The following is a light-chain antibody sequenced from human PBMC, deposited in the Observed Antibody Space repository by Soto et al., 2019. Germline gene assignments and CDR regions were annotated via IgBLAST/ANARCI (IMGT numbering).Light chain of an antibody. V-gene: IGKV3D-15*01. CDR3: QQYDKWPLT. J-gene: IGKJ4*01. CDR2: GAS. CDR1: HSVDSN. Sequence: EIVMTQSPATLSVSPGEGATLSCRASHSVDSNLAWYQQKPGQAPRLLIFGASTRATGIPTRFSGGGSGTDFTLTISSLQSEDFGLYFCQQYDKWPLTFGGGTKV.